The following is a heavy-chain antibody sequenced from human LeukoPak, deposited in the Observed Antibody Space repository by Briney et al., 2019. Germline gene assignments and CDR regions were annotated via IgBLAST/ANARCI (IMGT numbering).Heavy chain of an antibody. V-gene: IGHV1-2*02. Sequence: GASVKVSCKASGYNFTNYYMHWVRQAPGQGLEWMGWINPNSGGTNYAQNFQGRVTMTRATSISTAYMELSRLRSDDTAVYYCARGVVYYRLDYRGQGTLVTASS. CDR1: GYNFTNYY. CDR3: ARGVVYYRLDY. CDR2: INPNSGGT. J-gene: IGHJ4*02. D-gene: IGHD3-22*01.